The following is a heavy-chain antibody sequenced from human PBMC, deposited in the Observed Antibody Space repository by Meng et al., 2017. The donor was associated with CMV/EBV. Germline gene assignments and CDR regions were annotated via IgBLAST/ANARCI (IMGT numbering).Heavy chain of an antibody. V-gene: IGHV4-34*01. CDR3: ASAFY. CDR1: GGSFSGHY. J-gene: IGHJ4*02. Sequence: SETLSLTCAVYGGSFSGHYWSWIRQPPGKGLEWMGEINHSGSTNYNPSLKSRVTISVDTSKNQFSLKRSSVTAADTAVYYCASAFYWGQGTLVTVSS. CDR2: INHSGST.